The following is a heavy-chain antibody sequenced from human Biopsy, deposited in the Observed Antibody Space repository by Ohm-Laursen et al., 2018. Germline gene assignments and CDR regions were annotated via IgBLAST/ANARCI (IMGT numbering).Heavy chain of an antibody. CDR2: IKRDGSQS. D-gene: IGHD2/OR15-2a*01. CDR3: TRDTTYYAGTTYYDALDV. CDR1: GFTFSTYC. J-gene: IGHJ3*01. V-gene: IGHV3-7*01. Sequence: SLRLSCAAPGFTFSTYCMTWVRQAPGKGLEWVANIKRDGSQSNHADSVKGRFTISRDNAKNSLYLQMNSLRAEDTAVYYCTRDTTYYAGTTYYDALDVWGQGTTVTVSS.